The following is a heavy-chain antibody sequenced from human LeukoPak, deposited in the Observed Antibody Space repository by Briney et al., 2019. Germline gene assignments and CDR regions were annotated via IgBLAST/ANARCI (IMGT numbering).Heavy chain of an antibody. D-gene: IGHD6-19*01. V-gene: IGHV4-34*01. CDR2: INHSGST. J-gene: IGHJ4*02. CDR3: ARFENVGSGWYGDY. Sequence: SETLSLTCAVYGGSFSGYYWSWIRQPPGKGLEWIGEINHSGSTNYNPSLKSRVTISVDTSKNQFSLKLSSVTAADTAVYYCARFENVGSGWYGDYWGQGTLVTVSS. CDR1: GGSFSGYY.